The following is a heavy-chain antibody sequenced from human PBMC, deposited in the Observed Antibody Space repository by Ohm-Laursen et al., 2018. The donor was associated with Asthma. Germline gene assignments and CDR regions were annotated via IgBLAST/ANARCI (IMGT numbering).Heavy chain of an antibody. V-gene: IGHV4-30-4*01. CDR2: IYYSGST. J-gene: IGHJ4*02. Sequence: TLSLTCTVPGVSISSGEHYWSWIRQPPGKGLEWMGYIYYSGSTYYNPSLKSRVIISVDTSKNRFSLKLSSVTAADTAVYYCARGGSSGWLIDYWGQGTQVTVSS. D-gene: IGHD6-19*01. CDR1: GVSISSGEHY. CDR3: ARGGSSGWLIDY.